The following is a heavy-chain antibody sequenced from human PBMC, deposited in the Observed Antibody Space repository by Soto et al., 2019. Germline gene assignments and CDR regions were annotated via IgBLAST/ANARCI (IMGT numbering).Heavy chain of an antibody. Sequence: SGKVSCKASGGTFSSYTISWVRQAPGQGLEWMGRIIPILGIANYAQKFQGRVTITADKSTSTAYMELSSLRSEDTAVYYCAREMGEGCSSTSCYLAVANDAFDIWGQGTMVTVSS. CDR1: GGTFSSYT. CDR3: AREMGEGCSSTSCYLAVANDAFDI. D-gene: IGHD2-2*01. CDR2: IIPILGIA. V-gene: IGHV1-69*04. J-gene: IGHJ3*02.